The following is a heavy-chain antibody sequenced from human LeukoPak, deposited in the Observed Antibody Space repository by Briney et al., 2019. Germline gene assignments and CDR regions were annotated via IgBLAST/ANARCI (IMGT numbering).Heavy chain of an antibody. CDR2: INHSGST. J-gene: IGHJ4*02. CDR3: ARFGDTWIQLWSYFGY. CDR1: GGSFSSYY. D-gene: IGHD5-18*01. Sequence: SETLSLTCTVYGGSFSSYYWSWIRQPPGKGLEWMGEINHSGSTNYNPSLKSRVTISVDMSKNQFSLKLSSVTAADTAVYYCARFGDTWIQLWSYFGYWGQGTLVTVSS. V-gene: IGHV4-34*01.